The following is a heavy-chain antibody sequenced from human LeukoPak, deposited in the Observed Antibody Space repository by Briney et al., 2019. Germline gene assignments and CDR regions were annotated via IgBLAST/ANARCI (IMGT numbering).Heavy chain of an antibody. J-gene: IGHJ4*02. V-gene: IGHV3-33*01. Sequence: PGRSLRLSCAASGFTFSSYGMRWVRQAPGKGLEWVAVIWYDGSNKYYADSVKGRFTISRDNSKNTLYLQMNSLRAEDTAVYYCARAGDIVATREVDYWGQRTLVTVSS. D-gene: IGHD5-12*01. CDR1: GFTFSSYG. CDR2: IWYDGSNK. CDR3: ARAGDIVATREVDY.